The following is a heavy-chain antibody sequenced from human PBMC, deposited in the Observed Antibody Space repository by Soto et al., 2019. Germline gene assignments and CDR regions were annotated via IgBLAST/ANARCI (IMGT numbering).Heavy chain of an antibody. D-gene: IGHD6-13*01. CDR1: GFTFSSYA. CDR2: MNMDGNRI. CDR3: ARVNSSWYYFDY. J-gene: IGHJ4*02. Sequence: GGSLRLSCAASGFTFSSYAMSWVRQAPGKGLEWVSRMNMDGNRISYVDSVKGRFTISRDNAKNTLYLQMNSLRAEDTAVYYCARVNSSWYYFDYWGQGTLVTVSS. V-gene: IGHV3-74*01.